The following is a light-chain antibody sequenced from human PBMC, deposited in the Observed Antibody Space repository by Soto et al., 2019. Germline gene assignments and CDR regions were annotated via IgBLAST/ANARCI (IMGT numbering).Light chain of an antibody. J-gene: IGKJ1*01. CDR2: GAY. Sequence: IVLTQSPGTLSLSPGERATLSCRASQTGNNNYLAWYQHKSGQAPRLLIYGAYTRASGIPDRFSGSGSGTEFTLTITRLEPEDSAVYFCQHYGYSQWTFGQGTKVDIK. V-gene: IGKV3-20*01. CDR3: QHYGYSQWT. CDR1: QTGNNNY.